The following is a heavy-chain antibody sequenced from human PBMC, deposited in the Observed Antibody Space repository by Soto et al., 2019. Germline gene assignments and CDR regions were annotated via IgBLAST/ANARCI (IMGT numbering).Heavy chain of an antibody. D-gene: IGHD5-18*01. CDR1: GGSISSGGYY. CDR2: IYYSGST. J-gene: IGHJ4*02. V-gene: IGHV4-31*03. CDR3: AADRGYSYGYFDY. Sequence: QVQLQESGPRLVKPSQTLSLTCTVSGGSISSGGYYWSWIRQHPGKGLEWIGYIYYSGSTYYNPSFKSRVTISVDTSKNQLSMKLSSVTAADTAIYYCAADRGYSYGYFDYWGQGTLVTVSS.